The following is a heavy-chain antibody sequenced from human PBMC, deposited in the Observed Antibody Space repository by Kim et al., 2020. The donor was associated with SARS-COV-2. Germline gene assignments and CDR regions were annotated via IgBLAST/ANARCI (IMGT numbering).Heavy chain of an antibody. J-gene: IGHJ3*02. CDR2: IKQDGNKK. CDR1: GFTVSSYW. D-gene: IGHD6-19*01. Sequence: GGSLRLSCAASGFTVSSYWMTWVRQAPGKGLEWVANIKQDGNKKYYVDSVKGRFPISRDNAKNSLYLQMNSLRAEDTAVYYCARDGDLYSSGKDAFDIWGQGTMVTVSS. V-gene: IGHV3-7*01. CDR3: ARDGDLYSSGKDAFDI.